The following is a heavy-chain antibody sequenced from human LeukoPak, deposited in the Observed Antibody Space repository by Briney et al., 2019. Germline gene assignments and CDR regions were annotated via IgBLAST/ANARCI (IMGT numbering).Heavy chain of an antibody. J-gene: IGHJ6*02. D-gene: IGHD3-3*01. V-gene: IGHV3-33*01. CDR2: IWDDGSNK. Sequence: GRSLRLSCAASGFTFSNYGMHWVRQAPGKGLEWVAVIWDDGSNKYYADSVKGRFTISRDNSKNTLYLQMNSLRAEDTAVYYCARDGYLEWLPYYYYYGMDVWGQGTTVTVSS. CDR1: GFTFSNYG. CDR3: ARDGYLEWLPYYYYYGMDV.